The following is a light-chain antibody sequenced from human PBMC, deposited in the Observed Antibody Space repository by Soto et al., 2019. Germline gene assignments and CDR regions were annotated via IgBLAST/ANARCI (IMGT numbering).Light chain of an antibody. Sequence: EVVLTQSPDTLSLFPGERATLSCRASQRVSSTYFPWYRQKPGQPPSLLSYGASNRATGVPDRFSGRGSRTDFTLTIASLQPEDFSTYYCQQSDSTPFTFGQGTKVEI. J-gene: IGKJ2*01. CDR2: GAS. V-gene: IGKV3-20*01. CDR1: QRVSSTY. CDR3: QQSDSTPFT.